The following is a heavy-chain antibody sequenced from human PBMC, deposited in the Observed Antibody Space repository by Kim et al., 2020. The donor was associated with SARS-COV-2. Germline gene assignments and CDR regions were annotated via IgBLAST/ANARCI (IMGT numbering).Heavy chain of an antibody. D-gene: IGHD3-22*01. CDR1: GGSISSYY. CDR3: ARNYDSSGYWGY. CDR2: IYYSGST. J-gene: IGHJ4*02. Sequence: SETLSLTCTVSGGSISSYYWSWIRQPPGKGLEWIGYIYYSGSTNHNPSLKSRVTISVDTSKNQSSLKLSSVTAADTAVYYCARNYDSSGYWGYWGQGTLVTVSS. V-gene: IGHV4-59*01.